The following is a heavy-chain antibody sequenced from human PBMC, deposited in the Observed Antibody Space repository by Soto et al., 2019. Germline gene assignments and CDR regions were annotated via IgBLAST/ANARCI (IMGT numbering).Heavy chain of an antibody. Sequence: ASVKLSCKASGYTYTGYYSHWVRQAPGQGLEWMGWTSPSSLATNYAQRFQGRVTMSRDRATSTVYMELSRLRSEDTAVYYCAREDAERATRFLDYWGQGTVVTVSS. D-gene: IGHD2-21*01. CDR3: AREDAERATRFLDY. CDR1: GYTYTGYY. CDR2: TSPSSLAT. V-gene: IGHV1-2*02. J-gene: IGHJ4*02.